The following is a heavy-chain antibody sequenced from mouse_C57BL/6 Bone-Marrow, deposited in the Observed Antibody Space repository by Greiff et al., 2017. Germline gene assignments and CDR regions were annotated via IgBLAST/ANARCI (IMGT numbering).Heavy chain of an antibody. CDR2: IDPSASYT. CDR3: ARGDYYGPWFAY. D-gene: IGHD1-1*01. Sequence: VQLQQPGAELVMPGASVKLSCKASGYTFTSYWMPWVTQRPGQGLEWIGEIDPSASYTNANQKFKGKSTLTVDKSTSTAYMQLSSLTSEDSAVYYCARGDYYGPWFAYWGQGTLVTVSA. CDR1: GYTFTSYW. V-gene: IGHV1-69*01. J-gene: IGHJ3*01.